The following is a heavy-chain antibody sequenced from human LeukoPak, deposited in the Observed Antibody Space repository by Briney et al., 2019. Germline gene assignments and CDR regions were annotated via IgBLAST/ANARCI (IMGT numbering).Heavy chain of an antibody. J-gene: IGHJ4*02. D-gene: IGHD5-18*01. CDR2: INSDGSST. CDR1: GFTSSSYW. Sequence: PGGSLRLSCAASGFTSSSYWMHWVRQAPGKGLVWVSRINSDGSSTSYADSVKGRFTISRDNAKNTPYLQMNSLRAEDTAVYYCARDILAGIYSYGPDYWGQGTLVTVSS. CDR3: ARDILAGIYSYGPDY. V-gene: IGHV3-74*01.